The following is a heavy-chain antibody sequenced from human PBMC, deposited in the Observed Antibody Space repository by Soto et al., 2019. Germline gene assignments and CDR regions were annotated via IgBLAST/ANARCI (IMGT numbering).Heavy chain of an antibody. CDR3: AREGLNCGGDCFDY. CDR2: INQDGSEK. J-gene: IGHJ4*02. CDR1: GFTFTTYW. V-gene: IGHV3-7*05. D-gene: IGHD2-21*01. Sequence: EAQLVESGGGLVQPGGSLRLSCAASGFTFTTYWMSWVRQAPGKGLEWVSNINQDGSEKSYVDSVKGRFTISRANAKNSLYLQMNSMRVEDTAVYYCAREGLNCGGDCFDYWGQGTLVTVSS.